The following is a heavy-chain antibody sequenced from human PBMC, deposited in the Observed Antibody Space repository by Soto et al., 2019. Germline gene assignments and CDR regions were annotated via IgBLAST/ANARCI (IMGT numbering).Heavy chain of an antibody. CDR2: ITPDSGDT. V-gene: IGHV1-2*02. Sequence: QVQLVQSGAEVKKSGASVKVSCKASGYTFTDYHMHWVRQAPGQGLEWMGWITPDSGDTKYAQKFQGRVTMTRDTSISTVYMELTSLTSDDTAVYFCARDRVGFAVVTPAHSGQGTLVSVSS. CDR1: GYTFTDYH. D-gene: IGHD3-3*01. CDR3: ARDRVGFAVVTPAH. J-gene: IGHJ4*02.